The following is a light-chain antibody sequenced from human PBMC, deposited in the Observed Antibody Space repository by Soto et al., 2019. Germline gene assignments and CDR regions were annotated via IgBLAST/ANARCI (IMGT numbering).Light chain of an antibody. Sequence: QSVLTQPPSASGTPGQTIAISCSGGSSNIGSHTVNWYQQLPGTAPRLLIYSNTQRPSGVPDRFSGSKSGTSASLASSGLQSEYDGDYYCAAWEDSLNGVVFGGGTQLTVL. CDR1: SSNIGSHT. J-gene: IGLJ2*01. CDR2: SNT. V-gene: IGLV1-44*01. CDR3: AAWEDSLNGVV.